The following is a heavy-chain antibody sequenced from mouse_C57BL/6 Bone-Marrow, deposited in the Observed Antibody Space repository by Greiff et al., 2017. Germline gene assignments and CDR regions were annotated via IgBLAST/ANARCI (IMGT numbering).Heavy chain of an antibody. V-gene: IGHV1-64*01. J-gene: IGHJ2*01. CDR1: GYTFTSYW. Sequence: QVQLQQPGAELVKPGASVKLSCKASGYTFTSYWMHWVKQRPGQGLEWIGMIHPNSGSTNYHEKFKSKATLTVDKSSSTAYMQLSSLTSEDSAVYYCARSGYYYAFDYWGQGTTLTVSS. D-gene: IGHD2-4*01. CDR2: IHPNSGST. CDR3: ARSGYYYAFDY.